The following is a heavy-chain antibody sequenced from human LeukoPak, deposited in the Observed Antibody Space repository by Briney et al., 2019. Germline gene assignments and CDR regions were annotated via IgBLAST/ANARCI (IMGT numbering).Heavy chain of an antibody. CDR3: AREAGRYHYDSSGSYYFDY. D-gene: IGHD3-22*01. CDR2: IYSGGST. J-gene: IGHJ4*02. V-gene: IGHV3-53*01. Sequence: GGSLRLSCAASGFTVSSNYMRWVRQAPGKGLEWVSVIYSGGSTYYADSVKGRFTISRDNSKNTLYLQMNSLRAEDTAVYYCAREAGRYHYDSSGSYYFDYWGQGTLVTVSS. CDR1: GFTVSSNY.